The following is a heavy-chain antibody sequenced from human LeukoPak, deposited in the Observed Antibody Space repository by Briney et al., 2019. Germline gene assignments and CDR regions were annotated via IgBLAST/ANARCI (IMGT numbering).Heavy chain of an antibody. V-gene: IGHV3-49*04. D-gene: IGHD1-26*01. J-gene: IGHJ4*02. CDR2: IRSKAYGGTT. CDR3: TRGGRLTGATNY. CDR1: GCTFGDYA. Sequence: GGSLRLSCTAAGCTFGDYAMSWVRQAPGKGLEGVAFIRSKAYGGTTEYAASVQGRFTISRDDSNGIAYLQMNSLNTDDTAVYYCTRGGRLTGATNYWGQGTLVTVSS.